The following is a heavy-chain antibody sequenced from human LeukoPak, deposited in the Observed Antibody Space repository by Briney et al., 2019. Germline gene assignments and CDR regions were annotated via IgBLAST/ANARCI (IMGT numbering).Heavy chain of an antibody. D-gene: IGHD6-6*01. Sequence: SETLSLTCTVSGGSISDYYWSWIRQPPGKGLEWIGYVYYSGSTSYNPSLKRRVTISVDTSKNQFSLKVSSATAADTALYYCARVHLVIAYWGQGTLVTVSS. J-gene: IGHJ4*02. V-gene: IGHV4-59*01. CDR3: ARVHLVIAY. CDR1: GGSISDYY. CDR2: VYYSGST.